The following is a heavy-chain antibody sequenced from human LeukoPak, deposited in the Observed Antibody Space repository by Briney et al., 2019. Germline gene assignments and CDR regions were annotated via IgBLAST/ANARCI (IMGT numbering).Heavy chain of an antibody. CDR1: GYTFTGYA. Sequence: ASVKVSCKASGYTFTGYAMHWVRQAPGQRLEWMEWINAGNGNTKYSQKFQGRVTITRDTSASTAYMELSSLRSEDTAVYYCARKSSSSSLTPLDYWGQGTLVTVSS. D-gene: IGHD6-13*01. J-gene: IGHJ4*02. V-gene: IGHV1-3*01. CDR2: INAGNGNT. CDR3: ARKSSSSSLTPLDY.